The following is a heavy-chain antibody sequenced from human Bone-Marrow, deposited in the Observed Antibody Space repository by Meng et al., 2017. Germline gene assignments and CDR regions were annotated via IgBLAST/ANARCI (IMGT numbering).Heavy chain of an antibody. D-gene: IGHD6-13*01. CDR3: AGRGIIAAAANFDY. CDR2: INPNSGGT. CDR1: GYTFTGYY. Sequence: QVQLVQSGAEVKKPGASVKVTCKASGYTFTGYYMHWVRQASGQGLEWMGWINPNSGGTNYAQKFQGWVTMTRDTSISTAYMELSRLRSDDTAVYYCAGRGIIAAAANFDYWGQGTLVTVSS. V-gene: IGHV1-2*04. J-gene: IGHJ4*02.